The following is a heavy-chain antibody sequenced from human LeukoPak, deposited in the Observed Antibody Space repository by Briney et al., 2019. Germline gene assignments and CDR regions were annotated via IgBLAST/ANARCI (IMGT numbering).Heavy chain of an antibody. CDR2: IYYSGST. Sequence: TSETLSLTCTVSGGSISSYYWSWIRQPPGKGLEWIGYIYYSGSTNYNPSLKSRVTISVDTSKNQFSLKLSSVTAADTAVYYCARGGTAMVTSFDYWGQGTLVTVSS. D-gene: IGHD5-18*01. CDR1: GGSISSYY. J-gene: IGHJ4*02. V-gene: IGHV4-59*01. CDR3: ARGGTAMVTSFDY.